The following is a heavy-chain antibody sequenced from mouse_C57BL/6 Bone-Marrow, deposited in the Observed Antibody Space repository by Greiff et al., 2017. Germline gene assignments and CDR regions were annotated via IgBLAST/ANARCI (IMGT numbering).Heavy chain of an antibody. Sequence: EVQLVESGGDLVKPGGSLKLSCAASGFTFSSYGMSWVRQTPDKRLEWVATISSGGSYTYYPDSVKGRFTISRDNAKNTLYLQMSSLKSEDTAMYYCARHGDTTGTWFAYWGQGTLFTVSA. J-gene: IGHJ3*01. CDR1: GFTFSSYG. V-gene: IGHV5-6*01. D-gene: IGHD4-1*02. CDR2: ISSGGSYT. CDR3: ARHGDTTGTWFAY.